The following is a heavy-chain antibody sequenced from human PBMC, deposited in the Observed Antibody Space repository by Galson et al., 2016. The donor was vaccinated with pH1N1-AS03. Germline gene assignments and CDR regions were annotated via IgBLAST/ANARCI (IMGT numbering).Heavy chain of an antibody. CDR2: ISASGGDT. V-gene: IGHV3-23*01. Sequence: SLRLSCAASGFSFNTFAMSWVRQAQGKGLEWVSSISASGGDTYYADSVKGRFTISRDNSRNTLYLQMNSLRAEDTAVYYCAKESSGLTGYFDFWGQGVLVTVSS. CDR1: GFSFNTFA. CDR3: AKESSGLTGYFDF. J-gene: IGHJ4*02. D-gene: IGHD3-10*01.